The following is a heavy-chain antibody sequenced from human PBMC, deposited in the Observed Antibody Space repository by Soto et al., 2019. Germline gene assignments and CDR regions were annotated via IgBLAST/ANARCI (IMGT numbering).Heavy chain of an antibody. Sequence: QVQLVQSGAEVKKPGASVKVSCKGSGYTFSSYAMNWVRQAPGQRPEWMGWINIGNGNVKYSQKFQGRVTITRDTSASTAYMELSSLRSEDTAVYYCARLIWFGELASTGLDPWGQGTRVIVSS. V-gene: IGHV1-3*04. CDR2: INIGNGNV. J-gene: IGHJ5*02. CDR1: GYTFSSYA. D-gene: IGHD3-10*01. CDR3: ARLIWFGELASTGLDP.